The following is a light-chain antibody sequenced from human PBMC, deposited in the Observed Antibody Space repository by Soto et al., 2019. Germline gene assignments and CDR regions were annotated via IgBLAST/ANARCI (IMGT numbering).Light chain of an antibody. V-gene: IGKV2-28*01. CDR2: LGS. CDR3: MQALQTRIT. CDR1: QSLLHSNGYNY. J-gene: IGKJ5*01. Sequence: DIVMTQSPLSLPVTPGEPASISCRSSQSLLHSNGYNYLDWYLQKPGQSPQLLIYLGSNRASGVPDRFSGSGSGTDFTLKISRVEAEDVGVYYCMQALQTRITFGRGTRLEIK.